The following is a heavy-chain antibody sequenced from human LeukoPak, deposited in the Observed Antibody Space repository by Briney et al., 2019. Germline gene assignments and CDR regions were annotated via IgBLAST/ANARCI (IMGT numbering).Heavy chain of an antibody. D-gene: IGHD5-24*01. Sequence: PGGSLRLSCTASAFTVSRNYMGWVRQAPGKGLEWVSLIFSNGDTHYADSVKGRFTISRDTSKNTVSLHMNSLSVADTPMYSCTRDQMNYWGQGTLVTVSS. J-gene: IGHJ4*02. CDR2: IFSNGDT. V-gene: IGHV3-53*01. CDR3: TRDQMNY. CDR1: AFTVSRNY.